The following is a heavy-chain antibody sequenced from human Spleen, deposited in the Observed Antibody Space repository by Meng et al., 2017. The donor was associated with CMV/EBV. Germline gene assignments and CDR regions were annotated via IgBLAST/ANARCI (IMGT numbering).Heavy chain of an antibody. D-gene: IGHD6-19*01. J-gene: IGHJ5*02. Sequence: LSCAGSGFTFSSYAMSWVRQAPGKGLEWVSVIGASGDYTYYADSVKGRFTISRDNSKNTLYLQMDGLRAEDTAVYYCARDQYGGWFSAWGQGTLVTVSS. CDR3: ARDQYGGWFSA. CDR2: IGASGDYT. V-gene: IGHV3-23*01. CDR1: GFTFSSYA.